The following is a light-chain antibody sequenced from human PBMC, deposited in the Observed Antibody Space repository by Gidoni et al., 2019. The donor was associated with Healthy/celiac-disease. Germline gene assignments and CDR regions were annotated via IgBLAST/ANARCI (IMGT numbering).Light chain of an antibody. J-gene: IGKJ1*01. Sequence: EIVMTQSPATLSVSPGARATLSCRASQSVSSNLAWYQQKPGQAPRLLIYGASTRATGIPARFSGSGSGTEFTLTISSLQSEDFAVYYCQQYNNWREGWTFGQGTKVEIK. CDR3: QQYNNWREGWT. CDR1: QSVSSN. V-gene: IGKV3-15*01. CDR2: GAS.